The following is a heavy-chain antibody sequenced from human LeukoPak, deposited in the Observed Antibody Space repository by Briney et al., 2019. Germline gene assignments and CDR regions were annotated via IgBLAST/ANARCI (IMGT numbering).Heavy chain of an antibody. Sequence: GGSLRLSCAASGFTFSDYYISWIRQAPGKGLEWVSYISSSGSTIYCADSVKGRFTISRDNAKNSLYLQMNSLRAEDTAVYYCAREWMDYYGSGSYFDYWGQGTLVTVSS. CDR3: AREWMDYYGSGSYFDY. CDR2: ISSSGSTI. D-gene: IGHD3-10*01. CDR1: GFTFSDYY. J-gene: IGHJ4*02. V-gene: IGHV3-11*01.